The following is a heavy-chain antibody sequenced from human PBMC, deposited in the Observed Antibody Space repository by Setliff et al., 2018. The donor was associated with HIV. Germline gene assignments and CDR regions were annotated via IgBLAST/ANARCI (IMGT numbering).Heavy chain of an antibody. Sequence: ASVKVSCKASGYTFSTYNMDWVRQAPGQGLEWMGSISTAFGNIDFAQKFQDRVTMTTDTATSTVYMELRNLTKDDTAVYYCARLNSYGSERTWPDPWGQGTLVTVSS. CDR3: ARLNSYGSERTWPDP. V-gene: IGHV1-18*01. J-gene: IGHJ5*02. CDR1: GYTFSTYN. D-gene: IGHD3-10*01. CDR2: ISTAFGNI.